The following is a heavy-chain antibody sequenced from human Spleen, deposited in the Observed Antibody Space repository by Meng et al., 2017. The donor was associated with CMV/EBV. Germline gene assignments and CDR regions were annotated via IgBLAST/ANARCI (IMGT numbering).Heavy chain of an antibody. J-gene: IGHJ6*02. CDR1: GGSISSYY. V-gene: IGHV4-59*01. Sequence: SETMSSTFTVSGGSISSYYWSWIRQPPGKGLEWIGYIYYSGSTNYNPSLKSRVTISVDTSKNQFSLKLSSVTAADTAVYSCARDTPYYDFWSGYYRGYYYGMDVWGQGTTVTVSS. D-gene: IGHD3-3*01. CDR3: ARDTPYYDFWSGYYRGYYYGMDV. CDR2: IYYSGST.